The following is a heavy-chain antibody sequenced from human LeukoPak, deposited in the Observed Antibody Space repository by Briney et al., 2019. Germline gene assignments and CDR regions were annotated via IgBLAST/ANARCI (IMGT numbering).Heavy chain of an antibody. CDR3: ARGNYYGQDY. J-gene: IGHJ4*02. CDR2: INSDGSTT. D-gene: IGHD3-10*01. CDR1: GFTFSSYW. Sequence: GGSLRLSCGASGFTFSSYWMHWVRQAPGKGPVWISRINSDGSTTSYADSVKGRFTISRDNAKNTLYLQMNSLRAEDTAVYYCARGNYYGQDYWGQGTLVTVSS. V-gene: IGHV3-74*01.